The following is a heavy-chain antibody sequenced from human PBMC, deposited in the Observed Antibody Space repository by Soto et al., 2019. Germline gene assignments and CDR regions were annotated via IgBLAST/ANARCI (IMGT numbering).Heavy chain of an antibody. J-gene: IGHJ4*02. CDR2: IYHNGNT. CDR3: TRANWYSEY. Sequence: QVQLQESGPGLVKPSETLSLTCTVSGGSIRNHYWSWIRQPPGKGLEWIRYIYHNGNTNYNPSLKSRVTMSVDTSKHQISLKLSSVTAADTAVYYCTRANWYSEYWGQGTLVTVSS. V-gene: IGHV4-59*11. CDR1: GGSIRNHY. D-gene: IGHD7-27*01.